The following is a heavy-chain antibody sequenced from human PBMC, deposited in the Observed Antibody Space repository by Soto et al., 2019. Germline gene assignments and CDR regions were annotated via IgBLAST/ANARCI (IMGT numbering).Heavy chain of an antibody. CDR3: ARDRSMYYGMDV. J-gene: IGHJ6*02. V-gene: IGHV1-18*01. CDR1: GYTFTSFG. D-gene: IGHD2-8*01. Sequence: QVQLVQSGVEVKKPGASVKVSCTATGYTFTSFGIIWVRQAPGQGLEWMGWISAYNGNTNYAQKLQGRVTMTTDTSTSTAYMELRSLTSDDTAVYYCARDRSMYYGMDVWGQGTTVTVSS. CDR2: ISAYNGNT.